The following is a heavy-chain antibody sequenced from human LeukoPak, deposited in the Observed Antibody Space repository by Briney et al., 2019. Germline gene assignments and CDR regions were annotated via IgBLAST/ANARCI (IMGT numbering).Heavy chain of an antibody. CDR2: ISGSGENT. J-gene: IGHJ4*02. Sequence: GGSLRLSCAAYRFTFSSYAMSWVRQTSGQGLEWVSAISGSGENTNSADSVKGRFTISRDNSKNTLYLQMNTLKAEDTALYYCARVPHYYFGSGSYQFDSWGQGTLVAVSS. CDR1: RFTFSSYA. V-gene: IGHV3-23*01. CDR3: ARVPHYYFGSGSYQFDS. D-gene: IGHD3-10*01.